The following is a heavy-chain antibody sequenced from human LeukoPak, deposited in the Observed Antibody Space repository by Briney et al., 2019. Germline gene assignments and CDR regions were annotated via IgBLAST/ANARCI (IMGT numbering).Heavy chain of an antibody. V-gene: IGHV3-30-3*01. D-gene: IGHD3-22*01. Sequence: HPGGSLRLSCAASGFTFSSYAMHWVRQAPGKGLEWVAVISYDGSNKYYADSVKGRFTISRDNSKNTLYLQMNSLRAEDTAVYYCARDHHYYDSSGRNALGYWGQGTLVTVSS. CDR2: ISYDGSNK. J-gene: IGHJ4*02. CDR3: ARDHHYYDSSGRNALGY. CDR1: GFTFSSYA.